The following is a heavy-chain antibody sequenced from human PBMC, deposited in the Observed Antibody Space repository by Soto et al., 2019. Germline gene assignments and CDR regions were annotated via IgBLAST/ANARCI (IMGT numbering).Heavy chain of an antibody. CDR3: ARDLYDGYHYMAV. CDR2: IWYDGSNK. Sequence: SLRLSWAASGFTFSSYGMHWVRQAPGKGLEWVAGIWYDGSNKYYADSGKGRFTISRDNSKNTLYLQMNSLRAEDTAVYYCARDLYDGYHYMAVWGQGTTVTVSS. CDR1: GFTFSSYG. V-gene: IGHV3-33*01. D-gene: IGHD3-3*01. J-gene: IGHJ6*03.